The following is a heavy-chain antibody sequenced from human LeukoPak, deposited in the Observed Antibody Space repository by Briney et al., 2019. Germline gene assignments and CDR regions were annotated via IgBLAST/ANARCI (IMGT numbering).Heavy chain of an antibody. CDR3: ASGTSPYRVSYYFDY. CDR1: GFTFSSYS. D-gene: IGHD3-16*01. V-gene: IGHV3-21*01. J-gene: IGHJ4*02. CDR2: ISGSSSYI. Sequence: PGGSLRLSCAASGFTFSSYSMNWVRQAPGKGLEWVSSISGSSSYIYYAGSVKGRFTISRDNAKNSLYLQMNSLRAEDTAVYYCASGTSPYRVSYYFDYWGQGTLVTVSS.